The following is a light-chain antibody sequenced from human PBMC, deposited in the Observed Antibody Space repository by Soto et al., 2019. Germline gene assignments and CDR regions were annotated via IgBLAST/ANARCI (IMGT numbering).Light chain of an antibody. CDR1: RGISNF. CDR3: QHYDNVPYT. V-gene: IGKV1-33*01. Sequence: DIRVTQSPSSLSASVGDRVTITCQASRGISNFLNWYQHKPGKAPKLLISDASKFETGVTSRFSGSGSGTDFTLTISSLQPEDFATYYCQHYDNVPYTFGQGTKLDIK. J-gene: IGKJ2*01. CDR2: DAS.